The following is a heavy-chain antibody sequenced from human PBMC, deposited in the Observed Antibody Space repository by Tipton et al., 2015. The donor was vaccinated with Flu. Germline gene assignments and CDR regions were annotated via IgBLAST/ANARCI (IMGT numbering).Heavy chain of an antibody. Sequence: TLSLTCTVSGGSISSYYWSWIRQPAGKGLEWIGRIYTSGSTNYNPSLKSRVTMSVDTSKNQFSLKLGSVTAADTAAYYCARDRSICSGGSCPYYFDYWGQGTLVTVSS. D-gene: IGHD2-15*01. V-gene: IGHV4-4*07. CDR3: ARDRSICSGGSCPYYFDY. J-gene: IGHJ4*02. CDR1: GGSISSYY. CDR2: IYTSGST.